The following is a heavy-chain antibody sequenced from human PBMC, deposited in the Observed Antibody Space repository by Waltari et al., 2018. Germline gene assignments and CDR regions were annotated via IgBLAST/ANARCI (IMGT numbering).Heavy chain of an antibody. V-gene: IGHV3-49*04. J-gene: IGHJ4*02. CDR3: TRDTPPSGWHSYFDY. D-gene: IGHD6-19*01. CDR1: GFTFGDYA. Sequence: EEQLVESGGGLVQPGRSLRLSCTASGFTFGDYAMSWVRQAPGKGLEWVGFIRRKAYGGTTEYAASVKGRFIISRDESKSIAYLQMNSLKTEDTAVYYCTRDTPPSGWHSYFDYWGQGTLVTVSS. CDR2: IRRKAYGGTT.